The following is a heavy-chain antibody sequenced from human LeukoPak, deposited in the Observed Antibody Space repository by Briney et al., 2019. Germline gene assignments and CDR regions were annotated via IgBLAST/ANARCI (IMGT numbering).Heavy chain of an antibody. CDR1: GFTFSNYA. CDR3: AGRITGYSSGYVY. V-gene: IGHV3-23*01. Sequence: GGSLRLSCVGSGFTFSNYAMSWVRQAPGKGLDWVSVISGSAHKIRYADSVKGRFTISRDNSENTVYLQMNNLRAEDTAVYYCAGRITGYSSGYVYWGQGTLITVSS. J-gene: IGHJ4*02. CDR2: ISGSAHKI. D-gene: IGHD5-18*01.